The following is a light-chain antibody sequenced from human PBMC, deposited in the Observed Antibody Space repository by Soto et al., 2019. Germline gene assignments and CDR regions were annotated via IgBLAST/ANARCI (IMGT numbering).Light chain of an antibody. CDR2: AAS. Sequence: DIQMTQSPSSLSSSVGDRVTITCRASQTISRYLNWYRQKPGRAPELLIYAASTLQSGVPSRFSGSGSGTDYTLTISSLEPEDFANYYCQQSLSTPLTFGQGTKVE. CDR3: QQSLSTPLT. J-gene: IGKJ1*01. V-gene: IGKV1-39*01. CDR1: QTISRY.